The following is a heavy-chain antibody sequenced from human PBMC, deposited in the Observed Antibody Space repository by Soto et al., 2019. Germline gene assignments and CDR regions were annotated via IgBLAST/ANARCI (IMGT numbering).Heavy chain of an antibody. D-gene: IGHD2-15*01. V-gene: IGHV4-59*01. Sequence: SETLSLICTVSGGSISSYYWSWIRQPPGKGLEWIGYIYYSGSTNYNPSLKSRVTISVDTSKNQFSLKLSSVTAADTAVYYCAREVADYYYMDVWGKGTTVTVSS. J-gene: IGHJ6*03. CDR3: AREVADYYYMDV. CDR2: IYYSGST. CDR1: GGSISSYY.